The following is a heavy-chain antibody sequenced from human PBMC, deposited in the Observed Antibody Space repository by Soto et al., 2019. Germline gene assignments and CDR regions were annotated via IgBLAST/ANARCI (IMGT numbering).Heavy chain of an antibody. CDR2: INWNGGST. V-gene: IGHV3-20*04. J-gene: IGHJ4*02. CDR1: GFTFDDYG. D-gene: IGHD2-15*01. Sequence: EVQLVESGGGVVRPGGSLRLSCAASGFTFDDYGMSWVRQAPGKGLEWVCGINWNGGSTGYADSVKGRFTISRDNAKNCRYLQMNSLRAEDTAFYYCGRGKRYCSSGNCYSVLLFWGQGTLVTVSS. CDR3: GRGKRYCSSGNCYSVLLF.